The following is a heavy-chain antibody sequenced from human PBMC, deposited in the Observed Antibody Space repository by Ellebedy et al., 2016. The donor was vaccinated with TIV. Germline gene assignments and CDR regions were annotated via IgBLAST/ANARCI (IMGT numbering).Heavy chain of an antibody. Sequence: MPSETLSLTCTVPGGSIGSYYWSWIRQPPGKGLEWIGYINYRGSTNYNPSLTSRVTITVDTSKNQFYLTLSSVTAADTAVYYCARERTVVLVPTERRVWFDPWGQGTLVTVSS. V-gene: IGHV4-59*01. CDR2: INYRGST. D-gene: IGHD3-22*01. CDR3: ARERTVVLVPTERRVWFDP. J-gene: IGHJ5*02. CDR1: GGSIGSYY.